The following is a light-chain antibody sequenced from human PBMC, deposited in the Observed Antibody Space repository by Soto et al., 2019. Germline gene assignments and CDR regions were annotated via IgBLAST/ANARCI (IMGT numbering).Light chain of an antibody. V-gene: IGLV2-14*01. J-gene: IGLJ1*01. CDR2: EVS. Sequence: QSALTQPASVSGSPGQSITLSCTGTSSDVGGYNYVSWYQQHPGKAPKLMIYEVSNRPSGVSHRFSGSKSGNTASLTISGLRAEDEADYYCSSYTSSSTRVFGTGTKLTVL. CDR1: SSDVGGYNY. CDR3: SSYTSSSTRV.